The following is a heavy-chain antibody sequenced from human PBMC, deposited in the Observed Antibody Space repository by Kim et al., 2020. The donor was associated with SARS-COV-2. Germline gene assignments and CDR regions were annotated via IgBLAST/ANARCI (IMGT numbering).Heavy chain of an antibody. CDR2: IWYDGSKK. V-gene: IGHV3-33*01. CDR1: GFTFNSYG. J-gene: IGHJ6*02. Sequence: GGSLRLSCAASGFTFNSYGMHWVRQAPGKGLEWVAVIWYDGSKKYYADSVKGRFTISRDNSKNTLYLQMNSLRAEDTAVYYCARDLLVGATSYGMDVWGQGTTVTVSS. CDR3: ARDLLVGATSYGMDV. D-gene: IGHD1-26*01.